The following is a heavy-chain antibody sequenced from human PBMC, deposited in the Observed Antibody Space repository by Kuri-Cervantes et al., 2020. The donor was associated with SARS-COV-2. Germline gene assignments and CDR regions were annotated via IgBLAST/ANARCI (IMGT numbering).Heavy chain of an antibody. CDR2: INPNSGGT. CDR3: ARACSSTSCYFSEFDY. Sequence: ASVKVSCKASGGTFSSYAISWVRQAPGQGLEWMGWINPNSGGTNYAQKFQGRVTMIRDTSISTAYMELSRLRSDDTAAYYCARACSSTSCYFSEFDYWGQGTLVTVSS. J-gene: IGHJ4*02. V-gene: IGHV1-2*02. CDR1: GGTFSSYA. D-gene: IGHD2-2*01.